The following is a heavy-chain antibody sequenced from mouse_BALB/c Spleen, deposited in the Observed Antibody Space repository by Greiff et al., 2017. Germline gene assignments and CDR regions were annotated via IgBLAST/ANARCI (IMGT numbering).Heavy chain of an antibody. V-gene: IGHV2-2*02. CDR1: GFSLTSYG. D-gene: IGHD2-10*01. Sequence: QVQLKQSGPGLVQPSQSLSITCTVSGFSLTSYGVHWVRQSPGKGLEWLGVIWSGGSTDYNAAFISRLSISKDNSKSQVFFKMNSLQANDTAIYYCARPYYGNYYAMDYWGQGTAVTVSS. CDR3: ARPYYGNYYAMDY. CDR2: IWSGGST. J-gene: IGHJ4*01.